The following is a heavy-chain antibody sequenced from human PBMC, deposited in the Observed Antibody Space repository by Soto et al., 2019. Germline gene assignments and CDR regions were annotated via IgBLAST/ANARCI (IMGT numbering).Heavy chain of an antibody. CDR3: ARSQGGSSSLDIYYYYYYGMDV. J-gene: IGHJ6*02. Sequence: QVQLVQSGAEVKKPGSSVKVSCKAPGGTFSSYAISWVRQAPGQGLEWMGGINPIFGTAKYAQKFQGRVTITEDESTSTGYMELSSLRSEDTDVYYCARSQGGSSSLDIYYYYYYGMDVWGQGTTVTVSS. D-gene: IGHD2-15*01. CDR2: INPIFGTA. V-gene: IGHV1-69*01. CDR1: GGTFSSYA.